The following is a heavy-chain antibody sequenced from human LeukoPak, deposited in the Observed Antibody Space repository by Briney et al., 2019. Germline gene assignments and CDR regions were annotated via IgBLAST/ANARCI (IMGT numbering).Heavy chain of an antibody. V-gene: IGHV4-39*07. D-gene: IGHD3-22*01. Sequence: SETLSLTCTVSGAPISSNNYYWGWVRQPPGKGLEWIGNIYSSGNTYYNASLKSRVTISVDTSKNQFSLKLSSVTAADTAVYYCARDFGYSSGYYYATFDYWGQGTLVTVSS. CDR3: ARDFGYSSGYYYATFDY. J-gene: IGHJ4*02. CDR1: GAPISSNNYY. CDR2: IYSSGNT.